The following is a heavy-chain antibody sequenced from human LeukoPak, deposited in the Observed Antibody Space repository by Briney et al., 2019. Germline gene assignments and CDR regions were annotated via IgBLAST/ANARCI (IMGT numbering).Heavy chain of an antibody. V-gene: IGHV3-74*03. CDR1: GFPFGEFW. J-gene: IGHJ4*02. CDR3: ARDMWGTFDY. Sequence: GGSLRLSCAASGFPFGEFWMHWVRQVPGKGLVWVSRTSPDGSDTTYADSVKGRFTISRDNAKNTLFLQMSSLRAEYTALYYCARDMWGTFDYWGQGILVTVSS. CDR2: TSPDGSDT. D-gene: IGHD7-27*01.